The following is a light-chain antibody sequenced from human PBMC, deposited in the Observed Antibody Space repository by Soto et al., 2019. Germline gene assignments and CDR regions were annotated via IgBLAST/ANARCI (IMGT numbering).Light chain of an antibody. CDR3: QQYNDWRT. Sequence: EIVMTQSPATLSVSPGERATLSCRASQSVSNNLAWYQQKPGQAPRLLIYGASTRATGLPARFSGSGSGTSFTLTISSLQSEDFGVYYCQQYNDWRTFGQGTKVEI. V-gene: IGKV3-15*01. CDR1: QSVSNN. J-gene: IGKJ1*01. CDR2: GAS.